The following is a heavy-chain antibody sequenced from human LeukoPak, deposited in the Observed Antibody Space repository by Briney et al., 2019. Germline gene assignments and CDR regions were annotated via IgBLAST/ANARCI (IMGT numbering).Heavy chain of an antibody. CDR2: FIPIFGTA. Sequence: SVTVSFKASGNSFNKYAITWVRQAPGQGLEWMGEFIPIFGTAKYAKKFQGRVTITADKSTSTAYMDLNSLRSEDTAVYYCTRGGFGELYHFDYWGQGTLVTVSS. D-gene: IGHD3-10*01. J-gene: IGHJ4*02. CDR3: TRGGFGELYHFDY. V-gene: IGHV1-69*06. CDR1: GNSFNKYA.